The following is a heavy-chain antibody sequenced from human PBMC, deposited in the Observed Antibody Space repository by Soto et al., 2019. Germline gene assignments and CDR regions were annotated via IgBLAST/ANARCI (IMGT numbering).Heavy chain of an antibody. CDR1: GGTFSSYA. CDR3: AREAYCTNGVCYTEGYYYYYYGMDV. D-gene: IGHD2-8*01. CDR2: IIPIFGTA. J-gene: IGHJ6*02. Sequence: ASVKVSCKASGGTFSSYAISWVRQAPGQGLEWMGGIIPIFGTANYAQKFQGRVTVTADESTSTAYMELSSLRSEDTAVYYRAREAYCTNGVCYTEGYYYYYYGMDVWGQGTTVTVSS. V-gene: IGHV1-69*13.